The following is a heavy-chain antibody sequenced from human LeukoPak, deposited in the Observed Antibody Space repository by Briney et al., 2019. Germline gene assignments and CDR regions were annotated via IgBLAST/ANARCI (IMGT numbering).Heavy chain of an antibody. CDR3: ARADYDTSAYYYTFDY. CDR1: GGSINGYY. V-gene: IGHV4-59*01. J-gene: IGHJ4*02. CDR2: IYYRGST. Sequence: SETLSLTCSVSGGSINGYYWSWIREPPEKGLEWIGYIYYRGSTNYNPSLKSRVTISVDTSKNQFSLKLSSVTAADTAVYYCARADYDTSAYYYTFDYWGQGSLVTVSS. D-gene: IGHD3-22*01.